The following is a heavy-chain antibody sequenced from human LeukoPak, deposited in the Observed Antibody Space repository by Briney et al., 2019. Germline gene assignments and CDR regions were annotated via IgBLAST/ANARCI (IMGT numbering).Heavy chain of an antibody. V-gene: IGHV3-7*05. CDR1: GFIFGDFW. CDR3: ARSGMAVAATPWD. J-gene: IGHJ1*01. D-gene: IGHD6-19*01. Sequence: GGPLRPSCAASGFIFGDFWMTWVRQAPGRGLEWVAHINQDGSEKHSVDSVRGRHTISRDNEKNSLFLQLYSLRVEDTAVYYCARSGMAVAATPWDWGQGTLVTVSS. CDR2: INQDGSEK.